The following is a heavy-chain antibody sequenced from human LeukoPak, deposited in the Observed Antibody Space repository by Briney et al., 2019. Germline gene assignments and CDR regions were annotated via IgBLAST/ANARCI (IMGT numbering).Heavy chain of an antibody. Sequence: SETLSLTCTVSGGSISSYYWSWIRQPAGKGLEWIGRIYTSGSTNYNPSLKSRVTMSVDTSKNQFSLKLSSVTAADTAVYYCARGVQEYQLLLEGYYYYMDVWGKGTTVTVSS. CDR2: IYTSGST. D-gene: IGHD2-2*01. CDR1: GGSISSYY. CDR3: ARGVQEYQLLLEGYYYYMDV. J-gene: IGHJ6*03. V-gene: IGHV4-4*07.